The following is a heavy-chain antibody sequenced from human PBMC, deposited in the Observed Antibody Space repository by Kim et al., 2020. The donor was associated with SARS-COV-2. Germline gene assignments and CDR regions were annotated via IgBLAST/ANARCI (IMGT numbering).Heavy chain of an antibody. CDR3: ARGDYDIDAFDI. Sequence: NYNPSLKSRVTISVDTSKNQFSLKLSSVTAADTAVYYCARGDYDIDAFDIWGQGTMVTVSS. D-gene: IGHD3-9*01. V-gene: IGHV4-34*01. J-gene: IGHJ3*02.